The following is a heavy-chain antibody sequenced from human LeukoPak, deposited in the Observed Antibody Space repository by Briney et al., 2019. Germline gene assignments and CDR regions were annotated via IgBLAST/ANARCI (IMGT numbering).Heavy chain of an antibody. Sequence: SETLSLTCTVAGGSVSSYFWSWIRQPPGKGLEWIGYISYSGTTNYNPSLKSRVTISLDTSKNQFSLKLSSVTAADAAIYYCATTGELLGVQYFDYWGQGTLVTVSS. D-gene: IGHD1-26*01. CDR3: ATTGELLGVQYFDY. CDR1: GGSVSSYF. V-gene: IGHV4-59*02. CDR2: ISYSGTT. J-gene: IGHJ4*02.